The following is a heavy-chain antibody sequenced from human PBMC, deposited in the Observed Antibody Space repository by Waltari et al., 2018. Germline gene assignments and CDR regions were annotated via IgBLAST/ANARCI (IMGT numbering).Heavy chain of an antibody. CDR2: ITPVFNTP. J-gene: IGHJ1*01. Sequence: QVQVVQSGAEVKRPGSSVKVSCKASGGSFSTSAVSWVRQAPGHGLEWMGGITPVFNTPTYARNIQDRVSSTAGDSTETVYMERRSLTSDDTALYCCARAITGKEYFPFGGQGTLVVVSS. V-gene: IGHV1-69*01. CDR1: GGSFSTSA. D-gene: IGHD3-10*01. CDR3: ARAITGKEYFPF.